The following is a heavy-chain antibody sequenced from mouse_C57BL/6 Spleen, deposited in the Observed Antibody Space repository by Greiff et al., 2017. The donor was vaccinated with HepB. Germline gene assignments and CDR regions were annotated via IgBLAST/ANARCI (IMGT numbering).Heavy chain of an antibody. V-gene: IGHV2-5*01. CDR3: AKGDAMDY. Sequence: QVQLKQSGPGLVQPSQSLSITCTVSGFSLTSYGVHWVRQSPGKGLEWLGVIWRGGSTDYNAAFMSRVSITKDNAKSQVFFKMNSLQADDTAIYYCAKGDAMDYWGQGTSVTVSS. J-gene: IGHJ4*01. CDR1: GFSLTSYG. CDR2: IWRGGST.